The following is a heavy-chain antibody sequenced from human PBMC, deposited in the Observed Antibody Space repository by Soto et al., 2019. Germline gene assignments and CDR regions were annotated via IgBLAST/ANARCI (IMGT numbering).Heavy chain of an antibody. Sequence: QVQLQESGPGLVKPSQTLSLTCTVSGGSISSGGYYWSWIRQHPGKGLEWIGYIYYSGSTYYNPSPNGRVTLSVDTSKNQFSLKLSSVTAADTAVYYCARAKQTLYYYYGMDVWGQGTTVTVSS. J-gene: IGHJ6*02. CDR2: IYYSGST. CDR3: ARAKQTLYYYYGMDV. V-gene: IGHV4-31*03. CDR1: GGSISSGGYY.